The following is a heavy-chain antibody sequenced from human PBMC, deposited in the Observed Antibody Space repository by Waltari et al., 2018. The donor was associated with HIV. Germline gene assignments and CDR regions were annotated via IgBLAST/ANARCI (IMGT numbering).Heavy chain of an antibody. CDR1: GASVSSNSAA. Sequence: QVQLQQSGPGLVKPSQTLSLTCAISGASVSSNSAAWNWIRQSPSRGLEWLGRTNYRSKWYNDYAVSGKSRITINPDTSKNQFSLQLNSVTPEDTAVYYCARENSGWELNHNWFDPWGQGTLVTVSS. J-gene: IGHJ5*02. D-gene: IGHD6-19*01. CDR3: ARENSGWELNHNWFDP. CDR2: TNYRSKWYN. V-gene: IGHV6-1*01.